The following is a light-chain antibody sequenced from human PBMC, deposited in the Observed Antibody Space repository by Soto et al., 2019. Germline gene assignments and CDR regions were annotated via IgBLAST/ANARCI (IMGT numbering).Light chain of an antibody. J-gene: IGLJ2*01. CDR1: YSNVEPNY. V-gene: IGLV1-47*02. Sequence: QSVLTQPPSASGTPGQRVTFSGYGCYSNVEPNYVYWYQQVQGTAPKLLIYTNDQRPSGVPDRFSAAKSGTSASLAISGLRSEDEADYFCSATDDSLGGPVFGGGTKLTVL. CDR2: TND. CDR3: SATDDSLGGPV.